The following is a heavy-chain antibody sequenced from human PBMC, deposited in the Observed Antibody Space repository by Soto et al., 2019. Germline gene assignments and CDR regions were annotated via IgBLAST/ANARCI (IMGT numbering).Heavy chain of an antibody. V-gene: IGHV3-30*03. CDR2: ISYDGSNK. J-gene: IGHJ4*02. Sequence: GGSLRLSCAASGFTFSSYGMHWVRQAPGKGLGWVAVISYDGSNKYYADSVKGRFTISRDNSKNTLYLQMNSLRAEDTAVYYCATRWGEGRFFDYWGQGTLVTVSS. CDR3: ATRWGEGRFFDY. D-gene: IGHD7-27*01. CDR1: GFTFSSYG.